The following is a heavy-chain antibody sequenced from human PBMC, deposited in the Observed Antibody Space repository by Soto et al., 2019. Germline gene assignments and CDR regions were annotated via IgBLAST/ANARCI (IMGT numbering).Heavy chain of an antibody. Sequence: VKVSCKASGGTFSSYAISWVRQAPGQGLEWMGGIIPVFGTANYAQKFQGRVTITADKSTSTAYMELSSLRSEDTAVYYCARDRVVVVPATKRLHVAPRPHYYYYYGMDVWGQGTTVTVSS. J-gene: IGHJ6*02. D-gene: IGHD2-2*01. CDR1: GGTFSSYA. CDR2: IIPVFGTA. CDR3: ARDRVVVVPATKRLHVAPRPHYYYYYGMDV. V-gene: IGHV1-69*06.